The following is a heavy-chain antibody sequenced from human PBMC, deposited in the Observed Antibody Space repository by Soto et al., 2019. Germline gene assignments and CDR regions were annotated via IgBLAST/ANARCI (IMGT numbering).Heavy chain of an antibody. V-gene: IGHV3-7*04. J-gene: IGHJ4*02. Sequence: GGSLRLSCAASGFTFSSYWMSWVRQAPGKGLEWVANIKQDGSEKYYVDSVKGRFAISRDNAKNSPYLQMNSLRAEDTAVYYCARDLASTTIPNYWGQGTLVTVAA. D-gene: IGHD4-17*01. CDR3: ARDLASTTIPNY. CDR1: GFTFSSYW. CDR2: IKQDGSEK.